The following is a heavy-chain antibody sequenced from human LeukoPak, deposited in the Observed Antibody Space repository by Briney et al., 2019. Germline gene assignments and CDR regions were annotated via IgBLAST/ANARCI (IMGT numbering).Heavy chain of an antibody. CDR2: ISAYNGNT. D-gene: IGHD6-6*01. V-gene: IGHV1-18*01. J-gene: IGHJ6*03. CDR3: ARVRYSSSSGGDMDV. CDR1: GYTFTSYG. Sequence: ASVKVSCKASGYTFTSYGISWVRQAPGQGLEWMGWISAYNGNTNYAQKLQGRVTMTTDTSTSTAYMELRSLRSDDTAVYYCARVRYSSSSGGDMDVWGKGTRSPSP.